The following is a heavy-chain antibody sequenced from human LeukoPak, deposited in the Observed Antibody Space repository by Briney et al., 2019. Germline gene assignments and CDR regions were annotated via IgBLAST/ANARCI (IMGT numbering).Heavy chain of an antibody. CDR3: AKIYCTSTDCYYDY. CDR2: IKQDGSAK. Sequence: PGGSLRLSCAASGFTFSSYWMSWVRQAPGKGLEWVANIKQDGSAKYYMDSVEGRLTISRDSAKNSLYLQMNSLRAEDTAVYYCAKIYCTSTDCYYDYWGQGTLVTVSS. D-gene: IGHD2-2*01. J-gene: IGHJ4*02. V-gene: IGHV3-7*01. CDR1: GFTFSSYW.